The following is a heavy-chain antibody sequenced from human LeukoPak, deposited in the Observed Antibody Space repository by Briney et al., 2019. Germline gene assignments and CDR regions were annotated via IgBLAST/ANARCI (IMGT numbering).Heavy chain of an antibody. J-gene: IGHJ4*02. D-gene: IGHD2-2*01. CDR3: ARDRSSWGYYFDY. V-gene: IGHV4-59*01. CDR1: GGSISSYY. CDR2: IYYSGST. Sequence: PSETLSLTCTVSGGSISSYYWGWIRQPPGKGLEWIGYIYYSGSTNYNPSLKSRVTISVDTSKNQFSLKLSSVTAADTAVYYCARDRSSWGYYFDYWGQGTLVTVSS.